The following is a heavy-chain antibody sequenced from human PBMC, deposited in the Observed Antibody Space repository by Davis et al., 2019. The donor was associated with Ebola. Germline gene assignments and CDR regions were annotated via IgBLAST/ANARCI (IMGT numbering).Heavy chain of an antibody. D-gene: IGHD3-10*01. CDR1: GYSFSTYW. CDR2: IYPGDSDT. Sequence: GGSLRLSCKGSGYSFSTYWIGWVRQMPGKGLEWMGIIYPGDSDTRYSPSFRGQVTISADKSFSPAYLQWSGLKASDTAMYYCARMGKSYYDSLWDYWGQGTLVTVSS. CDR3: ARMGKSYYDSLWDY. J-gene: IGHJ4*02. V-gene: IGHV5-51*01.